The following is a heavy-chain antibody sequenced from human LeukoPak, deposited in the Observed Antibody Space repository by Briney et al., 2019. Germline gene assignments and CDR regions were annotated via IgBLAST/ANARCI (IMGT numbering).Heavy chain of an antibody. J-gene: IGHJ6*03. V-gene: IGHV1-2*02. D-gene: IGHD4-17*01. CDR1: EYTFTGYY. Sequence: ASVKVSCKASEYTFTGYYMHWVRQAPGQGLEWMGWINPNSGGTNYAQKFQGRVTMTRDTSISTAYMELSRLRSDDTAVYYCAISYGDYGPFYYYYMDVWGKGTTVTVSS. CDR3: AISYGDYGPFYYYYMDV. CDR2: INPNSGGT.